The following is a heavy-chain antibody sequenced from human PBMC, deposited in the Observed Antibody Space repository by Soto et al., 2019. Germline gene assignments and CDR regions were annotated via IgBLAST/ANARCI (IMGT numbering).Heavy chain of an antibody. Sequence: QVPLQQWGAGLLKPSETLSLTCAVYCGSFSGYYWCWIRQPHGTGLEWIGEINHSGSTNYNPSLKSRFTISVDTAKNQCSLKLTSVTAADTAVDYCARDKITGHFDYWGQGTLVTVSS. V-gene: IGHV4-34*01. CDR3: ARDKITGHFDY. J-gene: IGHJ4*02. CDR1: CGSFSGYY. CDR2: INHSGST. D-gene: IGHD2-8*02.